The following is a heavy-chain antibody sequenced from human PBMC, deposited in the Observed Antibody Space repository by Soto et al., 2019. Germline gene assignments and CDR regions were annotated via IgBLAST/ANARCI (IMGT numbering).Heavy chain of an antibody. CDR1: GFTFSSYG. J-gene: IGHJ4*02. CDR3: AKGRYCSGGSCYSIQKGYFDY. Sequence: QVQLVESGGGVVQPGRSLRLSCAASGFTFSSYGMHWVRQAPGKGLEWVAVISYDGSNKYYADSVKGRFTISRDNSKNTLYLQMNSLRAEDTAVYYCAKGRYCSGGSCYSIQKGYFDYWGQGTLVTVSS. D-gene: IGHD2-15*01. V-gene: IGHV3-30*18. CDR2: ISYDGSNK.